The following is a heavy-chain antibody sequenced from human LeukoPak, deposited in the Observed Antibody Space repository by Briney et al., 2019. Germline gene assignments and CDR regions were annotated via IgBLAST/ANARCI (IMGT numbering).Heavy chain of an antibody. J-gene: IGHJ4*02. CDR3: ARLYDGSAYHADHFDY. CDR1: GFTFSNFW. Sequence: GGSLRLSCAASGFTFSNFWMAWVRQVPGKGPEWVADIKLDGSATYYLDSVRGRFTISRDNAMNSLYLQMNSLRAEDTAVYYCARLYDGSAYHADHFDYWGQRTLVIVSS. CDR2: IKLDGSAT. D-gene: IGHD3-22*01. V-gene: IGHV3-7*01.